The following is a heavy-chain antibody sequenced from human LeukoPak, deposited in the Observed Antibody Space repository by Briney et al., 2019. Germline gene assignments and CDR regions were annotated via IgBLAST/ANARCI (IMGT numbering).Heavy chain of an antibody. D-gene: IGHD3-22*01. CDR3: ATSDSNGYYPDACHI. Sequence: GGSLRLSSAASGFTFSSYAMSWVRQAPGKGLEWASAISGNGGSTYYEDSVKGRFTISRDNPKNTLSLQMNSLRAEHTAIYYCATSDSNGYYPDACHIWVQGTMATVSS. CDR1: GFTFSSYA. CDR2: ISGNGGST. J-gene: IGHJ3*02. V-gene: IGHV3-23*01.